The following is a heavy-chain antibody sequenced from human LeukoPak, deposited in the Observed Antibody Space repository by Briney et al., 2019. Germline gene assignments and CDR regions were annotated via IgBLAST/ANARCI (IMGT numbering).Heavy chain of an antibody. CDR1: GFTFSSYW. D-gene: IGHD6-19*01. J-gene: IGHJ4*02. CDR2: INSDGSST. V-gene: IGHV3-74*01. Sequence: GGSLRLSCAASGFTFSSYWMHWVRQAPGKGLVWVSRINSDGSSTSYADSVKGRFTISRDNAKNTLYLQMNSLRAEDTAVYYCATSSGWYEGPAVYWGQGTLVTVSS. CDR3: ATSSGWYEGPAVY.